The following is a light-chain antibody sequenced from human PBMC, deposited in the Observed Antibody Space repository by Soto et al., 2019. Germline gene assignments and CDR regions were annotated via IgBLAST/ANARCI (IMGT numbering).Light chain of an antibody. CDR2: VTS. Sequence: EIVMTQSPAPLSVSPGERATLSCRASQSVSNNLAWYQQKPGQAPRLLIYVTSTRATGIPARFSGSGSGTEFTLTISSLQSEDFAVYYCQQYNTWPPYTFGQGNKLEIK. CDR1: QSVSNN. J-gene: IGKJ2*01. V-gene: IGKV3-15*01. CDR3: QQYNTWPPYT.